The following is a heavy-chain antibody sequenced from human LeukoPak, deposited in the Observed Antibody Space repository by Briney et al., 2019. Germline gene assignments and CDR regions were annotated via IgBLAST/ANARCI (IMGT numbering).Heavy chain of an antibody. CDR1: GGSFSGYY. CDR2: INHSGST. Sequence: SETLSLTCAVYGGSFSGYYWSWIRQPPGKGLEWIGEINHSGSTNYNPSLKSRVTISVDTSKNQFSLKLSSVTAADTAVYYCAGMTLYCSSTSCYGPRDYWGQGTLVTVSS. J-gene: IGHJ4*02. CDR3: AGMTLYCSSTSCYGPRDY. V-gene: IGHV4-34*01. D-gene: IGHD2-2*01.